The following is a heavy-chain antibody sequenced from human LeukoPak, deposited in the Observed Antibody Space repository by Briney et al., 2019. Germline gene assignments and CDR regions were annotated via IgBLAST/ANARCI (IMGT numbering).Heavy chain of an antibody. D-gene: IGHD4-17*01. CDR2: INPSGGST. CDR1: GYTFTSYY. Sequence: GASVKVSCKASGYTFTSYYMHWVRQAPGQGLEWMGIINPSGGSTSYAQKFQGRVTITADESTSTAYMDLSSLRSEDTAVYYCARLTIGDYGDRESGFDYWGQGTLVTVSS. V-gene: IGHV1-46*01. J-gene: IGHJ4*02. CDR3: ARLTIGDYGDRESGFDY.